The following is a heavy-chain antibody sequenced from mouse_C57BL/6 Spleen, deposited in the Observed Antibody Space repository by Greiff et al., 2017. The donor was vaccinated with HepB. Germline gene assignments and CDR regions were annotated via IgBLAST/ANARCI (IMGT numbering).Heavy chain of an antibody. Sequence: VQLQQSGAELARPGASVKLSCKASGYTFTSYGISWVKQRTGQGLEWIGEIYPRSGNTYYNEKFKGKATLTADKSSSTAYMALRSLTSEDSAVYFCAREGSNFRGAMDYWGQGTSVTVSS. CDR2: IYPRSGNT. V-gene: IGHV1-81*01. J-gene: IGHJ4*01. CDR1: GYTFTSYG. CDR3: AREGSNFRGAMDY. D-gene: IGHD2-5*01.